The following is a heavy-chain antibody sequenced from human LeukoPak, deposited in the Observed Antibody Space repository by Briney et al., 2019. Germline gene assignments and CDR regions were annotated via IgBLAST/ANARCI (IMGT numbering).Heavy chain of an antibody. CDR1: GFTFSSYG. CDR3: AKAYDSSGYYYVDY. CDR2: ISYDGSNK. J-gene: IGHJ4*02. Sequence: GGPLRLSCAASGFTFSSYGMHWVRQAPGKGLEWVAVISYDGSNKYYADSVKGRFTISRDNSKNTLYLQMNSLRAEDTAVYYCAKAYDSSGYYYVDYWGQGTLVTVSS. V-gene: IGHV3-30*18. D-gene: IGHD3-22*01.